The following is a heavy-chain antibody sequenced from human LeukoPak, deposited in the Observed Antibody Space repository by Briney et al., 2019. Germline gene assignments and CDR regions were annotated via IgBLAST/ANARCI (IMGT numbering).Heavy chain of an antibody. Sequence: GESLRLSCAASGFTFSSYSMNWVRQAPGKGLEWVSSISSSSSYIYYADSVKGRFTISRDNAKNSLYLQMNSLRAEDTAVYYCARTLGQCGDDDAFDIWGQGTMVTVSS. V-gene: IGHV3-21*01. CDR3: ARTLGQCGDDDAFDI. J-gene: IGHJ3*02. D-gene: IGHD3-10*01. CDR1: GFTFSSYS. CDR2: ISSSSSYI.